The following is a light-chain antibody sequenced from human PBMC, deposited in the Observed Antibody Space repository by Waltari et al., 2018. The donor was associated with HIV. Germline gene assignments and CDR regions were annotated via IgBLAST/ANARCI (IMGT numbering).Light chain of an antibody. CDR3: SSYAGSGNLLL. Sequence: QSALTQPPAVSGSPGQSVTISCTGTSNDIGPYNYVSWYQPHTDKAPRLLIYEVNKRPSGVPGRFSGSKSGNTASLTVSGLQAEDEADYYCSSYAGSGNLLLFGGGTKVTVL. CDR1: SNDIGPYNY. V-gene: IGLV2-8*01. CDR2: EVN. J-gene: IGLJ6*01.